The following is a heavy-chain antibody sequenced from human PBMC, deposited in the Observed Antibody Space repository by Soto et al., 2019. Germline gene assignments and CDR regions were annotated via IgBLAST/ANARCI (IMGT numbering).Heavy chain of an antibody. J-gene: IGHJ6*02. CDR1: VGSLSGYY. Sequence: SETLSLTCSVYVGSLSGYYWSWIRQPPGKGLEWIGEIYHSGSTYYNPSLKSRVTISVDRSKNQFSLKLSSVTAADTAVYYCARGGLNGMDVWGQGTTVTVSS. V-gene: IGHV4-34*01. CDR2: IYHSGST. CDR3: ARGGLNGMDV.